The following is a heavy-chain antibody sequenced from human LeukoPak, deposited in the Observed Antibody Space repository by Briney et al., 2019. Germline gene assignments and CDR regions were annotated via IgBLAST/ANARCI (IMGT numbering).Heavy chain of an antibody. CDR2: IYYSGNT. D-gene: IGHD2-15*01. Sequence: SETLSLTCTVSGGSISSGHYSWSWIRQPPGKGLEWIGYIYYSGNTYYNPSLKSRVTISVDTSKNQFSLQLSSVTPEDTAVYYCARVVGGSPDYWGQGTLVTVSS. CDR3: ARVVGGSPDY. CDR1: GGSISSGHYS. V-gene: IGHV4-30-4*01. J-gene: IGHJ4*02.